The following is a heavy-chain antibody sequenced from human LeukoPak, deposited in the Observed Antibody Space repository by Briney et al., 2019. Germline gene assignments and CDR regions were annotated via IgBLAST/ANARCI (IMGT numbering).Heavy chain of an antibody. CDR1: GFTFSNYA. V-gene: IGHV3-30-3*01. J-gene: IGHJ6*02. CDR2: VSYDGSNK. D-gene: IGHD1-26*01. Sequence: GGSLRLSCAASGFTFSNYAIHWVRRAPGKGLEWVAVVSYDGSNKYYAESVKGRFTISRDNSKNTLYLQMNSLRAEDTAVYYCARDGAATYYYYGMDVWGQGTTVTVSS. CDR3: ARDGAATYYYYGMDV.